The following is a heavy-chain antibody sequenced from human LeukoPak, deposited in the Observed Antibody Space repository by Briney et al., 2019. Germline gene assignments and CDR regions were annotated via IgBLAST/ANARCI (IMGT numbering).Heavy chain of an antibody. CDR3: ARERPLDSSKYYYYMDV. Sequence: PGGSLRLSCAASGFTFSSYAMSWVRQAPGKGLEWVSAISGSGGSTYYADSVKGRFTISRDNAKNSLYLQMNSLRAEDTAVYYCARERPLDSSKYYYYMDVWGKGTTVTVSS. CDR2: ISGSGGST. V-gene: IGHV3-23*01. D-gene: IGHD3-22*01. J-gene: IGHJ6*03. CDR1: GFTFSSYA.